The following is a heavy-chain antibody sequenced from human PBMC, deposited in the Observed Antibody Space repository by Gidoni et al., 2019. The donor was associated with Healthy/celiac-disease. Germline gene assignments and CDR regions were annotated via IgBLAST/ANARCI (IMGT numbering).Heavy chain of an antibody. CDR2: ISWNSGSI. D-gene: IGHD3-22*01. CDR1: GFPFDDYA. V-gene: IGHV3-9*01. CDR3: AKGTYYYDSSGYFDY. Sequence: EVQLVESGGGLVQPGRSLRLPCEASGFPFDDYAMHWVGQAPGKGLGWVSGISWNSGSIGYADSVKGRFTISRDNAKNSLYLQMNSLRAEDTALYYCAKGTYYYDSSGYFDYWGQGTLVTVSS. J-gene: IGHJ4*02.